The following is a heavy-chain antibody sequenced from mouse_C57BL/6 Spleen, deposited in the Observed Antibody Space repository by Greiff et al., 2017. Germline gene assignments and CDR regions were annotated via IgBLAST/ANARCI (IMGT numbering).Heavy chain of an antibody. V-gene: IGHV3-6*01. CDR2: ISYDGSN. D-gene: IGHD1-1*01. CDR1: GYSITSGYY. Sequence: EVKLVESGPGLVKPSQSLSLTCSVTGYSITSGYYWNWIRQFPGNKLEWMGYISYDGSNNYNPSLKNRISITRDTSKNQFFLKLNSVTTEDTATYYCAREGYYYGSSPYYAMDYWGQGTSVTVSS. CDR3: AREGYYYGSSPYYAMDY. J-gene: IGHJ4*01.